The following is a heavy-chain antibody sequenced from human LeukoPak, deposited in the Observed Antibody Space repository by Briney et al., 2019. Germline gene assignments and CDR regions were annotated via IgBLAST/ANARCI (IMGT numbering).Heavy chain of an antibody. Sequence: GASVKVSCKASGGTFSSYAISWVRQAPGQGREWMGGIIPIFGTANYAQKFQGRVTITADESTSTAYMELSSLRSEDTAVYYCASGPATATPHYFDYWGQGTLVTVSS. J-gene: IGHJ4*02. CDR1: GGTFSSYA. CDR3: ASGPATATPHYFDY. V-gene: IGHV1-69*01. CDR2: IIPIFGTA. D-gene: IGHD2-2*02.